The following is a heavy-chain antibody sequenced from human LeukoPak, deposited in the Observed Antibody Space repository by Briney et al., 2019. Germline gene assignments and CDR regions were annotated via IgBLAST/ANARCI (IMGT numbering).Heavy chain of an antibody. CDR3: ARYRRGRDAFDI. J-gene: IGHJ3*02. CDR1: GGSFSGYY. CDR2: INHSGST. V-gene: IGHV4-34*01. Sequence: PSETLSLTCAVYGGSFSGYYWSWIRQPPGKGLEWIGEINHSGSTNYNPSLKSRVTISVDTSKNQFSLKLSSVTAADTAVYYCARYRRGRDAFDIWGQGTMVTVSS. D-gene: IGHD3-16*02.